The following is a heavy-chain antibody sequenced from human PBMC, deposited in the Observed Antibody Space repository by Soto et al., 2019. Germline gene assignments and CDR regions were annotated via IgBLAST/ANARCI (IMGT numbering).Heavy chain of an antibody. D-gene: IGHD3-9*01. V-gene: IGHV4-31*03. CDR2: IYYSGST. CDR3: ARPRYSSYLGYMDV. Sequence: SETLSLTCTVSGGSISRGGYYWSWIRQHPGKGLEWIGYIYYSGSTYYNPSLKSRVTISVDTSKNQFSLKLSSVTAADTAVYYCARPRYSSYLGYMDVWGKGTTVTVSS. J-gene: IGHJ6*03. CDR1: GGSISRGGYY.